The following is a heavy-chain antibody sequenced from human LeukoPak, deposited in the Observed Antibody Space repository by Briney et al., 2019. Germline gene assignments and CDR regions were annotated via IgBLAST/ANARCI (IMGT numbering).Heavy chain of an antibody. CDR1: GYTFTSYD. CDR2: MNPNSGNT. CDR3: AREAGYSSSWYYPYYYYYMDV. D-gene: IGHD6-13*01. Sequence: ASVKVSCKASGYTFTSYDINWVRPATGQGLEWMGWMNPNSGNTGYAQKFQGRVTITRNTSISTAYMELSSLRSEDTAVYYCAREAGYSSSWYYPYYYYYMDVWGKGTTVTVSS. V-gene: IGHV1-8*03. J-gene: IGHJ6*03.